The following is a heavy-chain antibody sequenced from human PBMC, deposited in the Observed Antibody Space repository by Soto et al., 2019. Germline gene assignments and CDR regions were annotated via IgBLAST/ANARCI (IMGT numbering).Heavy chain of an antibody. CDR2: IYYSGST. Sequence: SETLSLTCTVSGGSISSSSYYWGWIRQPPGKGLEWIGSIYYSGSTYYNPSLKSRVTISVDTSKNQFSLKLSSVTAADTAVYYCARRGQQLVRGYYYYYMDVWGKGTTVTVS. J-gene: IGHJ6*03. D-gene: IGHD6-13*01. CDR3: ARRGQQLVRGYYYYYMDV. V-gene: IGHV4-39*01. CDR1: GGSISSSSYY.